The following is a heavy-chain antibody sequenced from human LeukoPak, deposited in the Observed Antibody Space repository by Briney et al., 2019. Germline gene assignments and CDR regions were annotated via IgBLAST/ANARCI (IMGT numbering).Heavy chain of an antibody. CDR3: ARDLGPIYYYGSGSYYNPDYYYYGMDV. J-gene: IGHJ6*02. V-gene: IGHV4-59*01. CDR1: GGSISSYY. Sequence: PSETLSLTCTVSGGSISSYYWSWIRQPPGKGLEWIGYIYYSGSTNCNPSLKSRVTISVDTSKNQFSLKLSSVTAADTAVYYCARDLGPIYYYGSGSYYNPDYYYYGMDVWGQGTTVTVSS. CDR2: IYYSGST. D-gene: IGHD3-10*01.